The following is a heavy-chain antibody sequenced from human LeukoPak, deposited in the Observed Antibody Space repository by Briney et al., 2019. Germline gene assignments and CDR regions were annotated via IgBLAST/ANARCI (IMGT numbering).Heavy chain of an antibody. Sequence: SLRLSCAASGFTFDDYAMHWVRQAPGKGLEWVSGISWNSGSIGYADSVKGRFTISRDNAKNSLYLQMNSLRAEDTALYYCAKDGYSGSYSYWGQGTLVTVSS. CDR2: ISWNSGSI. J-gene: IGHJ4*02. V-gene: IGHV3-9*01. CDR1: GFTFDDYA. D-gene: IGHD1-26*01. CDR3: AKDGYSGSYSY.